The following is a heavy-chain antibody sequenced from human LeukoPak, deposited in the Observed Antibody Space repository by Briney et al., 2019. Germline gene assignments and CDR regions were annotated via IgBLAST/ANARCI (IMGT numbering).Heavy chain of an antibody. J-gene: IGHJ4*02. CDR1: GFSFSSYG. CDR3: AKDFDLFDC. V-gene: IGHV3-30*18. CDR2: ISSDGSNK. D-gene: IGHD3-9*01. Sequence: ARSLRLAWAAAGFSFSSYGMDWGGQAEGNWLEWVAVISSDGSNKYYADSVKGRFIISRDNSKNTLYLQMNSLRAEDTAVYYCAKDFDLFDCWGQGTLVTVSS.